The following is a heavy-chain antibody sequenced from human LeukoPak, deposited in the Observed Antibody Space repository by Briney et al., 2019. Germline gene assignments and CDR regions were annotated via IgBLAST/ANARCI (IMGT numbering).Heavy chain of an antibody. CDR3: ARAAYDSSGYLTL. V-gene: IGHV3-23*01. D-gene: IGHD3-22*01. J-gene: IGHJ4*02. CDR2: ITIGGGRT. Sequence: GGSLRLSCEASGFTFSSYAMAWVRQAPGKGLEWVSSITIGGGRTYYADSVKGRFTISRDNSKNKFYLQMNSLRAEDTAVYYCARAAYDSSGYLTLWGQGTLVTVSS. CDR1: GFTFSSYA.